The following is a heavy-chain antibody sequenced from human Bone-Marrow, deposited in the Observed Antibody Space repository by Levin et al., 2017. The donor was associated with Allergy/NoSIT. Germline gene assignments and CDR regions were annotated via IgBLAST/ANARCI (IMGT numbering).Heavy chain of an antibody. CDR2: LGGDGVGT. CDR3: AKGGSSWEGNFDY. CDR1: GFTLSSYP. V-gene: IGHV3-23*01. Sequence: QPGGSLRLSCVVSGFTLSSYPMSWLRQAPGKGLEWVSTLGGDGVGTYYVDSVQGRFSISRDISENTLYLEMHSLRAEDTAVYYCAKGGSSWEGNFDYWGQGALVTVSS. J-gene: IGHJ4*02. D-gene: IGHD6-13*01.